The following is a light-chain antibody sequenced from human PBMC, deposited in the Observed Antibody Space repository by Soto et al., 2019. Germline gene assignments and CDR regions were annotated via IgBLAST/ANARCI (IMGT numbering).Light chain of an antibody. CDR3: HHRTAWPAT. V-gene: IGKV3-11*01. Sequence: EVVLTQSPATLSLSPGERATLSCRASQSVDIRLAWYQQKPGQAPRLLIYDASTRATGIPARFSGSGAGTDFTLTITSLEPEDFAVYYCHHRTAWPATSGQGTKVEIK. CDR2: DAS. CDR1: QSVDIR. J-gene: IGKJ1*01.